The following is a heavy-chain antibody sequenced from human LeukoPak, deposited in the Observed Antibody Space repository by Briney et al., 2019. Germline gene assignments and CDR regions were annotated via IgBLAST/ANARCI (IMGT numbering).Heavy chain of an antibody. D-gene: IGHD3-10*01. J-gene: IGHJ6*03. CDR2: VNPRNGGT. CDR1: GYTFTDYG. CDR3: ATGLQYGLWGVPYFYYMHA. Sequence: AAVKVSCKASGYTFTDYGFTWVRQAPGQGLEWMGWVNPRNGGTHYAQNFQGRVTITGDTSITTANMELGSLTSDDTAVYYCATGLQYGLWGVPYFYYMHAWGKGTTVTVSS. V-gene: IGHV1-2*02.